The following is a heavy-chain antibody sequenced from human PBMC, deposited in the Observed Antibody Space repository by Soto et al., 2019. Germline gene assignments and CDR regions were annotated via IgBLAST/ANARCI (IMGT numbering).Heavy chain of an antibody. D-gene: IGHD3-22*01. Sequence: QVQLQESGPGLVKPSQTLSLTCTVSGGSTSRGGYYWSWIRQHPGKGLEWIGYIDYSGSTYYNPSLKSRISMSIDTSKNQFSLKLSSVTAADTAMYYCARVSHYDASGGYYHFGHGGAFDIWGQGTMV. CDR1: GGSTSRGGYY. J-gene: IGHJ3*02. CDR2: IDYSGST. V-gene: IGHV4-31*03. CDR3: ARVSHYDASGGYYHFGHGGAFDI.